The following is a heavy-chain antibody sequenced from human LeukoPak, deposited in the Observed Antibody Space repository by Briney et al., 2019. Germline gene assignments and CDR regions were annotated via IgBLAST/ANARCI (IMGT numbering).Heavy chain of an antibody. CDR3: ARVRSGSYSYYNYYYMDV. Sequence: GGSLRLSCAASGFTFRNLGMHWVRQAPGKGLEWVAFVENDGGTKYYADSVKGRFTISRDNSKNTLYLQMNSLRAEDTAVYYCARVRSGSYSYYNYYYMDVWGKGTTVTVSS. CDR2: VENDGGTK. J-gene: IGHJ6*03. D-gene: IGHD1-26*01. CDR1: GFTFRNLG. V-gene: IGHV3-33*05.